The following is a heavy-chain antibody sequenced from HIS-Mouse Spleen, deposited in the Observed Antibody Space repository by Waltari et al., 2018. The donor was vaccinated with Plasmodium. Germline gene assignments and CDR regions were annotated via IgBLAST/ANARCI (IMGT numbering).Heavy chain of an antibody. Sequence: EVQLVESGGGLIQPGGSLRLSCAASGFTVSSNYMSWVRQAAWKGLGGVSVIDSGGSTYYADSVTGRFTISRDNSKNTLFLQMNSLRAEDTAVYYCARGMKSSSSAFDIWGQGTMVTVSS. V-gene: IGHV3-53*01. CDR3: ARGMKSSSSAFDI. CDR2: IDSGGST. D-gene: IGHD6-6*01. J-gene: IGHJ3*02. CDR1: GFTVSSNY.